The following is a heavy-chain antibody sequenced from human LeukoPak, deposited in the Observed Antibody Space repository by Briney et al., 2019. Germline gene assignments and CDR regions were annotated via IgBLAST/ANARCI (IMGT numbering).Heavy chain of an antibody. J-gene: IGHJ3*02. Sequence: SETLSLTCTVSGGSVSSGTYYWSWIRQPPGKGLEWIGYIYYSGSTNYNPSLKSRVTISVDTSKNQCSLKLGSVTTADTAVYYCTRSTNLEAFDIWGQGTMVTVSS. CDR3: TRSTNLEAFDI. CDR1: GGSVSSGTYY. D-gene: IGHD2-8*01. V-gene: IGHV4-61*01. CDR2: IYYSGST.